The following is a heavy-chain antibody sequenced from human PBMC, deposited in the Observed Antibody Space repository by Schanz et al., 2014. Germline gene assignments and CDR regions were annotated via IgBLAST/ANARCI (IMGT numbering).Heavy chain of an antibody. CDR1: GFTFRSYG. D-gene: IGHD2-8*01. J-gene: IGHJ6*03. CDR3: VRDRGFCANDICWLRYYMDV. CDR2: IGYDGSEK. V-gene: IGHV3-33*01. Sequence: QVQLVESGGGVVQPGRSLRLSCAASGFTFRSYGMHWVRQAPGKGLEWVANIGYDGSEKYYVDSVKGRFTISRDNAKNSLFLQMNSLRADDTAVYYCVRDRGFCANDICWLRYYMDVWGNGTTVTVSS.